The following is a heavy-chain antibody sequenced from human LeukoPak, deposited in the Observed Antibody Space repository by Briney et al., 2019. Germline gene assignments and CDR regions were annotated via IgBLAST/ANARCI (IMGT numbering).Heavy chain of an antibody. Sequence: GGSLRLSCAASGFTFRSYAMSWVRQAPGKGLEWVSAVSGSGGSTYYADSVKGRFTISRDNSKNTLYLQMNSLRAEDTAVYYCAKDPARGGYSFGGVIVSDAFDIWGQGTMVTVSS. CDR2: VSGSGGST. CDR1: GFTFRSYA. CDR3: AKDPARGGYSFGGVIVSDAFDI. D-gene: IGHD3-16*02. V-gene: IGHV3-23*01. J-gene: IGHJ3*02.